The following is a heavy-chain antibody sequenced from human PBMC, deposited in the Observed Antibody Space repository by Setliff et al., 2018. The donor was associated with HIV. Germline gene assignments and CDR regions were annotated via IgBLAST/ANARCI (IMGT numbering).Heavy chain of an antibody. CDR3: AREDARSGPGWTPGLFDS. V-gene: IGHV4-59*12. J-gene: IGHJ5*01. D-gene: IGHD2-15*01. Sequence: SETLSLTCTVFGGSMNNYYWNWIRQSPGKGLEWIGYVYYSGSTKYSPSLKSRVTMSVDTSKNQVSLKLRSVTAADTAVYYCAREDARSGPGWTPGLFDSWGQGSQVTVSS. CDR1: GGSMNNYY. CDR2: VYYSGST.